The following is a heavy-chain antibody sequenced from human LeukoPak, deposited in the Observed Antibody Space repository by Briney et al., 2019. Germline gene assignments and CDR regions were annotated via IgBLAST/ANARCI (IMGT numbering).Heavy chain of an antibody. V-gene: IGHV4-34*01. D-gene: IGHD3-3*01. CDR1: GWSFRGYY. CDR2: INHSGST. CDR3: ARIGFWSGYFDY. J-gene: IGHJ4*02. Sequence: SETLSLTCAVCGWSFRGYYWSWIRQPPGKGLEWIGEINHSGSTNYNPSLKSRVTISVDTSKNQFSLKLSSVTAADTAVYYCARIGFWSGYFDYWGQGTLVTVSS.